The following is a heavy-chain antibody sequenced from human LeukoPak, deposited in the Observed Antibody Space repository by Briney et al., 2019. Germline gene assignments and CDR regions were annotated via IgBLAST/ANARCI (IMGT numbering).Heavy chain of an antibody. CDR2: ISGGGGNT. CDR1: GFTFRFYA. D-gene: IGHD3-22*01. CDR3: AKSDYYDSSGHPSSFDY. J-gene: IGHJ4*02. Sequence: GGSLTLSCAASGFTFRFYAISWVRQAPGKGLEWVSAISGGGGNTYYADSAKGRFTISRDNSKNTLYLQMNSLRVEDTAIYYCAKSDYYDSSGHPSSFDYWGQGTLVTVSS. V-gene: IGHV3-23*01.